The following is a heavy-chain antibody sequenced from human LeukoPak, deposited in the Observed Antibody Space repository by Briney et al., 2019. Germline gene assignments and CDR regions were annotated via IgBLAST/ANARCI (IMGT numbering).Heavy chain of an antibody. J-gene: IGHJ2*01. Sequence: ASLKVSCKASGYTFTTYYMHWGRQAPGPRLEWMGIINPSSASASYAKTFLCRATMTRDTSTVYMELSSLSSEDTAVYYCARDGGSGGTCEIYWYFDLWGRGTLVTVSS. V-gene: IGHV1-46*01. CDR1: GYTFTTYY. CDR2: INPSSASA. D-gene: IGHD2-15*01. CDR3: ARDGGSGGTCEIYWYFDL.